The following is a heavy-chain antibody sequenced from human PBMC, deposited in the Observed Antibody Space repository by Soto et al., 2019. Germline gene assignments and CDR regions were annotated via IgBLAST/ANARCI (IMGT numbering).Heavy chain of an antibody. CDR1: GDSVSSNSAA. J-gene: IGHJ6*02. CDR2: TYYRSKWYN. D-gene: IGHD3-22*01. CDR3: ARDWVDSSGYYQYYYGMDV. V-gene: IGHV6-1*01. Sequence: PSQTLSLTCAISGDSVSSNSAAWNWIRQSPSRGLEWLGRTYYRSKWYNDYAVSVKSRITINPDTSKNQFSLQLNSVTPEDTAVYNCARDWVDSSGYYQYYYGMDVWGQGTTVTVSS.